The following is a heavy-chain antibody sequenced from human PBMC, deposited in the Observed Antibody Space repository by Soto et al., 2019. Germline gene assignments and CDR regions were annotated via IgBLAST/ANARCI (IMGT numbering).Heavy chain of an antibody. Sequence: GGSLRLSCAASGFTFSNDWMTWVRQAPVEGLEWVANIKEEGSEKHYVDSVKGRFTISRDNAKNSLYLQMNSLRVEDTAVYFCSRDVVVGAKALNYWGQGALVTVSS. D-gene: IGHD2-15*01. CDR3: SRDVVVGAKALNY. J-gene: IGHJ4*02. CDR2: IKEEGSEK. CDR1: GFTFSNDW. V-gene: IGHV3-7*01.